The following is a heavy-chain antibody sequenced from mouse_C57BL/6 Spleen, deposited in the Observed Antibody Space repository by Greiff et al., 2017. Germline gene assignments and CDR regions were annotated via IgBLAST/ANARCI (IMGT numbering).Heavy chain of an antibody. J-gene: IGHJ4*01. CDR3: ARYTTTVWMDD. D-gene: IGHD1-1*01. Sequence: EVQLVESGGGLVQPGGSLSLSCAASGFTFTDYYMSWVRQPPGKALEWLGFIRNKANGYTTEYSASVKGRFTISRDNSHSILYRLMNALRAEDSATYYGARYTTTVWMDDWGQGTSGTVSS. V-gene: IGHV7-3*01. CDR1: GFTFTDYY. CDR2: IRNKANGYTT.